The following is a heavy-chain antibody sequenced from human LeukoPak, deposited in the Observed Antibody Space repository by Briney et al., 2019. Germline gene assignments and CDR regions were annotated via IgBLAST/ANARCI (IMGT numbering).Heavy chain of an antibody. Sequence: SQTLSLTCAVSGGSISSSSYYWTWVRQPAGKGLEWIGRIYASGTTNYNPSLKSRVTISLDTSKNQFSLKMRSVTAADTAVYYCAREDCSSTSCYPYYFDYWGQGTLVTVSS. V-gene: IGHV4-61*02. D-gene: IGHD2-2*01. CDR2: IYASGTT. J-gene: IGHJ4*02. CDR1: GGSISSSSYY. CDR3: AREDCSSTSCYPYYFDY.